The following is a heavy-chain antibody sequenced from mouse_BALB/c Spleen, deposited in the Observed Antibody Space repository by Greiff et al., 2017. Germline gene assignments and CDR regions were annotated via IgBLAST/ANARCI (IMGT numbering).Heavy chain of an antibody. CDR1: GDSITSGY. V-gene: IGHV3-8*02. Sequence: EVQVVESGPSLVKPSQTLSLTCSVTGDSITSGYWNWIRKFPGNKLEYMGYISYSGSTYYNPSLKSRISITRDTSKNQYYLQLNSVTTEDTATYYCARGDYRYDGAWFAYWGQGTLVTVSA. D-gene: IGHD2-14*01. CDR3: ARGDYRYDGAWFAY. J-gene: IGHJ3*01. CDR2: ISYSGST.